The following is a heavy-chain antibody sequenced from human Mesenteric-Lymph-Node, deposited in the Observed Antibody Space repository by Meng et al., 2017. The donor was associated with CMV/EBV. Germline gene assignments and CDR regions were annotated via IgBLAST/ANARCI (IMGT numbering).Heavy chain of an antibody. Sequence: GESLKISCAASGFTVSSNYMSWFRQAPGKGLEWVSVLYEGGDRYYADSVKGRFTISRDSSKNTLYLQMNSLRVEDTAVYFCARWHGDNWGQGTLVTVSS. CDR2: LYEGGDR. CDR3: ARWHGDN. V-gene: IGHV3-66*02. CDR1: GFTVSSNY. J-gene: IGHJ4*02.